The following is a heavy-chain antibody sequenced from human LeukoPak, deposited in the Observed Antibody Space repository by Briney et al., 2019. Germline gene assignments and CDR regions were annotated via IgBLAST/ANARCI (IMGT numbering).Heavy chain of an antibody. V-gene: IGHV4-38-2*01. CDR2: VYHSGST. CDR1: GYSISSGYY. Sequence: PSETLSLTCAVSGYSISSGYYWGWIRQPPGKGLEWIGSVYHSGSTYYNPSLKSRVTISVDTSKNQFSLKLSSVTAADTAVYYCARHGNYYDTSQSDPWGQGTQVTVSS. CDR3: ARHGNYYDTSQSDP. J-gene: IGHJ5*02. D-gene: IGHD3-22*01.